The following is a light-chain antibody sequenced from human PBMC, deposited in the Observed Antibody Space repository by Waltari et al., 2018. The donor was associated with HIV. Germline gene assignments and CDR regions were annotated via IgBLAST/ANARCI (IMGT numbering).Light chain of an antibody. CDR1: QSISNW. CDR3: QQANSFLT. V-gene: IGKV1D-12*01. Sequence: DIHLTQSPSPVSASVGDTVTITCRASQSISNWLAWYQQQPGKAPKLLIYAASTLQSGVPSRFSGRGSGTDFTLTITNLQPEDFATYYCQQANSFLTFGGGTKVEIK. CDR2: AAS. J-gene: IGKJ4*01.